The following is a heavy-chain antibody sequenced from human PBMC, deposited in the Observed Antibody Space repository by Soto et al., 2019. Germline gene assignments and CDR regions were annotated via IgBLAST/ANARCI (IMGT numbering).Heavy chain of an antibody. J-gene: IGHJ5*02. CDR2: ISSSSSYI. V-gene: IGHV3-21*01. CDR1: GFTFSSYS. Sequence: EVQLVESGGGLVKPGGSLRLSCAASGFTFSSYSMNWVRQAPGKGLEWVSSISSSSSYIYYADSLKGRFTISRDNAKNSLYLQMNSLRAEDTAVYYCAREEYSSSKNWFDPWGQGTLVTVSS. D-gene: IGHD6-6*01. CDR3: AREEYSSSKNWFDP.